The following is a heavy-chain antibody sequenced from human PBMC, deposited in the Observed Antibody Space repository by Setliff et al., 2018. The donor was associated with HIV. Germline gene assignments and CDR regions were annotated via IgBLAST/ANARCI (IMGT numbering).Heavy chain of an antibody. V-gene: IGHV1-46*01. CDR2: INPTGGST. J-gene: IGHJ3*02. CDR3: ASAGAWQRNALDI. Sequence: GASVKVSCKSSGYSFTNHYMHWVRQAPGQGLERMGVINPTGGSTRNTQKFQGRVAMTRDTSTSTVYMELSSLRSEDTAVYYCASAGAWQRNALDIWGQGTMVTVSS. D-gene: IGHD5-12*01. CDR1: GYSFTNHY.